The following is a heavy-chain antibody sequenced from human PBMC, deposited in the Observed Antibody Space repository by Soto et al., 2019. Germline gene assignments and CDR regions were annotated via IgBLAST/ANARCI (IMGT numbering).Heavy chain of an antibody. J-gene: IGHJ4*02. Sequence: QRLSLSGTVAGAPTIIFNYVCTWLHPPRGKGLEWVGHIAYRGTTSYNPSLNSRATVSMDTSKSQFSRTLASVTAADTAVYYCDSAEGTYTWSTEFDYWGQGTLVTVSS. CDR1: GAPTIIFNYV. D-gene: IGHD3-16*01. CDR3: DSAEGTYTWSTEFDY. V-gene: IGHV4-30-4*01. CDR2: IAYRGTT.